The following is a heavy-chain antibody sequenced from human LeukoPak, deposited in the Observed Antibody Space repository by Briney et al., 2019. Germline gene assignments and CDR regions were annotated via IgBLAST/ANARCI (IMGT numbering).Heavy chain of an antibody. CDR1: GYTFTNYA. CDR2: INGGLENT. CDR3: ARAEVLLSYGHNKHCLDV. D-gene: IGHD3-10*01. J-gene: IGHJ6*02. V-gene: IGHV1-3*01. Sequence: VSVKVSCKASGYTFTNYAIHWVRQAPGQSLEWMGQINGGLENTKYSQRFLGRVTITRDISANTAYMELSSLTSEDTAVYYCARAEVLLSYGHNKHCLDVWGQGTTVTVSS.